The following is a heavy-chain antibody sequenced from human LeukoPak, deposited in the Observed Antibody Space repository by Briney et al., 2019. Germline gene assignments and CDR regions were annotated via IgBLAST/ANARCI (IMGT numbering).Heavy chain of an antibody. CDR2: IYYSGST. Sequence: SETLSLTCTVSGGSISSSSYYWGWIRQPPGKGLEWIGSIYYSGSTYYNPSLKSRVTISVDTSKNHFSLNLSSVTAADTAVYYCARGRYGAETYYRVYYYMDVWGTGTTVTVSS. D-gene: IGHD3-10*01. CDR3: ARGRYGAETYYRVYYYMDV. CDR1: GGSISSSSYY. V-gene: IGHV4-39*07. J-gene: IGHJ6*03.